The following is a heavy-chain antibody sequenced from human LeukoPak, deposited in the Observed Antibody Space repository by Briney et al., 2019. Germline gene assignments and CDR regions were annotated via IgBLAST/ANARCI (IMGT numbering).Heavy chain of an antibody. Sequence: SETLSLTCAVYGGSFSGYYWNWIRQPPGKGLEWIGEINNSGSTNYNPSLKSRVTISRDTSKNQFSLKLSSVTAADTAVYYCARGYLRGYDAFDIWGQGTMVTVSS. CDR1: GGSFSGYY. J-gene: IGHJ3*02. CDR3: ARGYLRGYDAFDI. D-gene: IGHD5-12*01. V-gene: IGHV4-34*01. CDR2: INNSGST.